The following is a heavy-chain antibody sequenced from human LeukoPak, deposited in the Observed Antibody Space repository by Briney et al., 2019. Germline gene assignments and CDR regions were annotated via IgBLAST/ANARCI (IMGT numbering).Heavy chain of an antibody. CDR2: TRNKANSYTT. V-gene: IGHV3-72*01. CDR3: ARVDYDSRSRAFDS. J-gene: IGHJ3*02. CDR1: GFTFSDHY. Sequence: GGSLRLSCAASGFTFSDHYMDWVRQAPGKGLEWVGRTRNKANSYTTEYAASVKGRFTISRDDSKNSLYLQMNSLKTEDTAVYYCARVDYDSRSRAFDSWGQGTMVTVSS. D-gene: IGHD3-22*01.